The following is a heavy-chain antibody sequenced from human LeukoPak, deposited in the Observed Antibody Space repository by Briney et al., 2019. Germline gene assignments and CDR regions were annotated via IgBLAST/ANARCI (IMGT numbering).Heavy chain of an antibody. J-gene: IGHJ3*02. Sequence: SETLSLTCTVSGGSISSHYWSWIRQSPGEGLEWMGYSYYSGTTRYNPSLQSRVTISVDTSKNLFSLKLTSVTAADTAVYYCARLLDNDSSGHPDTFDMWGQGTMVTVSS. CDR1: GGSISSHY. V-gene: IGHV4-59*11. D-gene: IGHD3-22*01. CDR2: SYYSGTT. CDR3: ARLLDNDSSGHPDTFDM.